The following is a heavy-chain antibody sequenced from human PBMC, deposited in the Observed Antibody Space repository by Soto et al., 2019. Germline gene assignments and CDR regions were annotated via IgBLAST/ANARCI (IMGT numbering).Heavy chain of an antibody. J-gene: IGHJ4*02. CDR3: ARHLKWGTTTETTGEIDY. Sequence: SETLSLTCTVSGGSISSSSYYWGWIRQPPGKGLEWIGSIYYSGSTYYNPSLKSRVTISVDTSKNQFSLKLSSVTAADTAVYYCARHLKWGTTTETTGEIDYWGQGTLVTVSS. V-gene: IGHV4-39*01. D-gene: IGHD4-17*01. CDR1: GGSISSSSYY. CDR2: IYYSGST.